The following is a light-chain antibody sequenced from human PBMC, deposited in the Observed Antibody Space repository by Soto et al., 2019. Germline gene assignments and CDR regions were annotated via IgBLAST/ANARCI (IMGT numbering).Light chain of an antibody. Sequence: DIQMTQSPSSLSASVGDRVTITCRASQDISNSLAWIQQKPGAAPKSLIYAASSLQSGVPSKFSGRGSGTDFTLTISSLQTEDFATYYCQQYNAFPLTFGGGTQVVIK. J-gene: IGKJ4*01. V-gene: IGKV1-16*02. CDR2: AAS. CDR1: QDISNS. CDR3: QQYNAFPLT.